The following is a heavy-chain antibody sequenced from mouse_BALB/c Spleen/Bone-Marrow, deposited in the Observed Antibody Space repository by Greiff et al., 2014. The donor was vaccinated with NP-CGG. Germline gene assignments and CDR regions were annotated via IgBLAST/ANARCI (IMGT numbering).Heavy chain of an antibody. V-gene: IGHV5-17*02. CDR2: ISSGSSTI. D-gene: IGHD2-4*01. CDR1: GFTFSSFG. CDR3: TRKGALITHYYAMDY. Sequence: EVQVVESGGGLVQPGGSRKLSCAASGFTFSSFGMHWVRQAPEKGLEWVAYISSGSSTIYYADTVKGRFTISRDNPKNTLFLQMTSLRSEDTAMYYCTRKGALITHYYAMDYWVREPQSPSPQ. J-gene: IGHJ4*01.